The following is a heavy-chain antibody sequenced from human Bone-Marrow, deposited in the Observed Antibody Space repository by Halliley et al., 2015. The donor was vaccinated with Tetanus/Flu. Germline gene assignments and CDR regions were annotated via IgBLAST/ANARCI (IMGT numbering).Heavy chain of an antibody. J-gene: IGHJ4*02. V-gene: IGHV3-33*01. CDR2: IWYDGGNK. D-gene: IGHD3-3*01. Sequence: LIWYDGGNKYYADSVKGRFAISRDNSKNTLYLQMNSLRAEDTAVYYCARDRISYDFWGKSDYWGQGALVTVSS. CDR3: ARDRISYDFWGKSDY.